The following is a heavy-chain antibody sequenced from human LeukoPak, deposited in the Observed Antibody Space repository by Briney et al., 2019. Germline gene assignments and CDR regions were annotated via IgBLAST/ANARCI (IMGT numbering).Heavy chain of an antibody. CDR2: IYPGDSDT. V-gene: IGHV5-51*01. CDR1: GYSFTNYW. D-gene: IGHD6-19*01. CDR3: ARHERVAVAGTGIDY. J-gene: IGHJ4*02. Sequence: LGESLKISCKGSGYSFTNYWIGWVRQLPGKGLEWMGIIYPGDSDTRYSPSFQGQVTISADKSFSTAYLQWSSLKASDSAMYYCARHERVAVAGTGIDYWGQGTPVTVSS.